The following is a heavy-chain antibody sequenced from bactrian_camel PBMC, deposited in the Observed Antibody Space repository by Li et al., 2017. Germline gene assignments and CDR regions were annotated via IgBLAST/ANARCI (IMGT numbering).Heavy chain of an antibody. CDR2: ICTRIGHT. CDR3: AAVRYGVTWYPLCRARSADFGY. V-gene: IGHV3S63*01. CDR1: GITTDEAD. D-gene: IGHD5*01. Sequence: HVQLVESGGGSVQAGGSLRLSCTASGITTDEADMGWYRQVPGKQRDALASICTRIGHTYYAGSLKDRFTISRESVKNRIYLQINSLRPEDTAMYYCAAVRYGVTWYPLCRARSADFGYWGQGTQVTVS. J-gene: IGHJ6*01.